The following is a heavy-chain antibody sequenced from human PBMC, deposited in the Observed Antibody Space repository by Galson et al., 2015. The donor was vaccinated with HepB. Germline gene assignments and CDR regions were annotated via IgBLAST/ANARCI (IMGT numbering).Heavy chain of an antibody. CDR2: ITSSGAST. D-gene: IGHD1-26*01. V-gene: IGHV3-23*01. CDR3: GKDRVGSGNYSLGY. CDR1: GFSLTSYA. Sequence: SLRLSCAASGFSLTSYAMSWVRQAPGKGLEWISTITSSGASTYYADSVKGRFTISRDTSKNTLYLQMNSLRAEDTAVYYCGKDRVGSGNYSLGYWGQGTLVTVSS. J-gene: IGHJ4*02.